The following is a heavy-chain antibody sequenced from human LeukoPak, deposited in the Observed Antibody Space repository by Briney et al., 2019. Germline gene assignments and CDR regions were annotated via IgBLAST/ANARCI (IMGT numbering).Heavy chain of an antibody. D-gene: IGHD6-19*01. CDR1: DVSISSGDYY. J-gene: IGHJ4*02. CDR2: IYYSGST. CDR3: ARDSSGWYGY. V-gene: IGHV4-30-4*01. Sequence: SQTLSLTCTVSDVSISSGDYYWSWIRQPPGKGLEWIGYIYYSGSTYNTPSLKSRMSISVDTSKNQFSLKLSSVTAADTAVYYCARDSSGWYGYWGQGTLVTVSS.